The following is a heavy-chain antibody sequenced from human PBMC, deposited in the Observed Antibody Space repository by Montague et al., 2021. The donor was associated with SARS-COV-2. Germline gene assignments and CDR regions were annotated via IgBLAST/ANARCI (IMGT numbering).Heavy chain of an antibody. J-gene: IGHJ4*02. CDR3: ASSHFGGDCY. Sequence: TLSLTCTVSGGSISHGSYFWTWIRQPAGKGLEWIGRIHTSGSTNYNPSLKSRVAISIDTSKDQFSLELSSVTAADTAVYYCASSHFGGDCYSGQGTLVTVSS. D-gene: IGHD2-21*02. CDR1: GGSISHGSYF. CDR2: IHTSGST. V-gene: IGHV4-61*02.